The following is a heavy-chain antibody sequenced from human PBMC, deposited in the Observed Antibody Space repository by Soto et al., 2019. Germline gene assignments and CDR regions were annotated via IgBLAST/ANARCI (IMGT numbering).Heavy chain of an antibody. Sequence: VQLVQAGAEVRKPGSSVKVSCKASGGTFSSYAFSWVRQAPGQGLEWMGGLVIILGTTNYAQKFQGRVNIDADESTSTAYMDMRSLRSEDTAVYYCASGYYDSSGYSIDHWGQGTQVNVSS. CDR2: LVIILGTT. D-gene: IGHD3-22*01. J-gene: IGHJ4*02. V-gene: IGHV1-69*01. CDR3: ASGYYDSSGYSIDH. CDR1: GGTFSSYA.